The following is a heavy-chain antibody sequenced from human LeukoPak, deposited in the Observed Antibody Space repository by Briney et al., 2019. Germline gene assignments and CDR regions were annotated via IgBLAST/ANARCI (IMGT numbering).Heavy chain of an antibody. D-gene: IGHD5-18*01. V-gene: IGHV1-18*01. CDR3: ARDLETAMVTPYYMDV. J-gene: IGHJ6*03. CDR2: ISAYNGNT. Sequence: GASVKVSCKASGYTFTSYGISWVRQAPGQGLEWMGWISAYNGNTNYAQKLQGRVTMTTDTSTSTAYMELRSLRSDDTAVYYCARDLETAMVTPYYMDVWGKGTTVTVSS. CDR1: GYTFTSYG.